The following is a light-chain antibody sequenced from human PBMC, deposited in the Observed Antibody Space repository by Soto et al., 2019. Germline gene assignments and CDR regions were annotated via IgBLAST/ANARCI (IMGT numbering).Light chain of an antibody. J-gene: IGLJ1*01. Sequence: QAVLTQPASVSGSPGQSVTISCTGTSSDVGGYNYVSWYQQHPGKAPKLMIYDVSNRPSGVSNRFSGSKSGNTASLTISGLHAEDEADYYCSSYTSSSTYVFGIGTKVTVL. V-gene: IGLV2-14*01. CDR2: DVS. CDR3: SSYTSSSTYV. CDR1: SSDVGGYNY.